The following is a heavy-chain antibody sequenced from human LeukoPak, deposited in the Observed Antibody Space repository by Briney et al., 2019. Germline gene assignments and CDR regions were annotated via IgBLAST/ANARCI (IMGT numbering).Heavy chain of an antibody. J-gene: IGHJ4*02. D-gene: IGHD2-2*01. CDR2: INPNSGGT. Sequence: GASVKVSCKASGYTFTGYYMHWVRQAPGQGLEWMGWINPNSGGTNYAQKFQGRVTMTRDTSISTAYMELSRLRSDDTAVYYCARANIVVVPAAMGHWGQGTLVTVSS. V-gene: IGHV1-2*02. CDR1: GYTFTGYY. CDR3: ARANIVVVPAAMGH.